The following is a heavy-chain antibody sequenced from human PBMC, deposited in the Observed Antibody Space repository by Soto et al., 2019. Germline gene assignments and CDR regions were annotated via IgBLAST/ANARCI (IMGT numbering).Heavy chain of an antibody. CDR3: ARERYDILTGYYPRYYYYYGMDV. J-gene: IGHJ6*02. D-gene: IGHD3-9*01. CDR1: GGTFSSYA. V-gene: IGHV1-69*06. CDR2: IIPIFGTA. Sequence: QVQLVQSGAEVKKPGSSVKVSCKASGGTFSSYAISWVRQAPGQGLEWMGGIIPIFGTANYAQKFQGRVTITADKSTSTAYIELSCLRSEDTAVYYCARERYDILTGYYPRYYYYYGMDVWGQGTTVTVSS.